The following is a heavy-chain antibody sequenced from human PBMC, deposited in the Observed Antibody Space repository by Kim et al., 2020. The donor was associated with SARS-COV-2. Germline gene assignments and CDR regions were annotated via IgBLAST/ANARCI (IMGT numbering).Heavy chain of an antibody. CDR2: ISSSGSTI. CDR1: GFTFSDYY. Sequence: GGSLRLSCAASGFTFSDYYMSWIRQAPGKGLEWVSYISSSGSTIYYADSVKGRFTISRDNAKNSLYLQMNSLRAEDTAVYYCARVQCRTICGVVISSSFDYWGQGTLVTASS. V-gene: IGHV3-11*01. CDR3: ARVQCRTICGVVISSSFDY. J-gene: IGHJ4*01. D-gene: IGHD3-3*01.